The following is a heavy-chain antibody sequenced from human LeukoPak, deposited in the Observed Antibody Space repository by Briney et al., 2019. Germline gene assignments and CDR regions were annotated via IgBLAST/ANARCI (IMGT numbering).Heavy chain of an antibody. CDR1: GYTFTGYY. J-gene: IGHJ4*02. CDR2: INPNSGGT. V-gene: IGHV1-2*02. D-gene: IGHD6-19*01. Sequence: ASVKVSCKASGYTFTGYYMHWVRQAPGQGLEWMGWINPNSGGTNYAQKFQGRVTMTRDTSISTAYMELSGLRSDDTAVYYCARPPKYSSGWVDYWGQGTLVTVSS. CDR3: ARPPKYSSGWVDY.